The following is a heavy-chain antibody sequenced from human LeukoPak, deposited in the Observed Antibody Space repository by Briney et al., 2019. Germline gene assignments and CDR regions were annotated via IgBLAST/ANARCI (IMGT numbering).Heavy chain of an antibody. D-gene: IGHD3-10*01. CDR1: GFTFSSYS. V-gene: IGHV3-48*04. Sequence: GGSLRLSCAASGFTFSSYSMNWVRQAPGKGLEWVSYISSSSSTIYYADSVKGRFTISRDNAKNSLYLQMNSLRAEDTAVYYCAREIWFGELSPSFDYWGQGTLVTVSS. CDR3: AREIWFGELSPSFDY. CDR2: ISSSSSTI. J-gene: IGHJ4*02.